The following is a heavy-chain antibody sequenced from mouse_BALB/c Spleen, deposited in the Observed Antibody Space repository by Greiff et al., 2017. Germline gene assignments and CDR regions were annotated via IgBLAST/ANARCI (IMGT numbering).Heavy chain of an antibody. D-gene: IGHD2-4*01. CDR3: ARHEDYPYAMDY. V-gene: IGHV2-6-2*01. CDR2: IWSDGST. CDR1: GFSLTSYG. J-gene: IGHJ4*01. Sequence: QVQLKESGPDLVAPSQSLSITCTVSGFSLTSYGVHWVRQPPGKGLEWLVVIWSDGSTTYNSALKSRLSISKDNSKSQVFLKMNSLQTDDTAMYYCARHEDYPYAMDYWGQGTSVTVSS.